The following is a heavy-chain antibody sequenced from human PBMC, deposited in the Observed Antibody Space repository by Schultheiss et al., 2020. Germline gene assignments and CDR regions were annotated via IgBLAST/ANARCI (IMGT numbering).Heavy chain of an antibody. CDR1: GGSFSGYY. CDR2: IYSGGST. J-gene: IGHJ5*02. CDR3: ARDRRFLEWLLESWFDP. D-gene: IGHD3-3*01. Sequence: LSVTCAVYGGSFSGYYWSWIRQPPGKGLEWVSVIYSGGSTYYADSVKGRFTISRDNSTNTLYLQMNSLRAEDTAVYYCARDRRFLEWLLESWFDPWGQGTLVTVSS. V-gene: IGHV3-53*01.